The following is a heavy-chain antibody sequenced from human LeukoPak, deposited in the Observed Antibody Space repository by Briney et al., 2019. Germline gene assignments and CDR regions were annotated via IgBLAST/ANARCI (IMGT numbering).Heavy chain of an antibody. CDR1: GGSISSYY. J-gene: IGHJ4*02. CDR2: IYHSGST. D-gene: IGHD5-12*01. V-gene: IGHV4-38-2*02. CDR3: ARDTNIGYSGYEV. Sequence: SETLSLTCTVSGGSISSYYWSWIRQPPGKGLEWIGSIYHSGSTYYNPSLKSRVTISVDTSKNQFSLKLSSVTAADTAVYYCARDTNIGYSGYEVWGQGTLVTVSS.